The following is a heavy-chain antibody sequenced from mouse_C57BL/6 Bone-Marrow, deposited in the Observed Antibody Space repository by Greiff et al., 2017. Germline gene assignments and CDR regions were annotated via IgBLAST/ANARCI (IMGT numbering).Heavy chain of an antibody. CDR1: GYTFTDYY. Sequence: VQLQQSGAELVRPGASVKLSCKASGYTFTDYYINWVKQRPGQGLEWIARIYPGSGNTYYNEKFKGKATLTAEKSSSTAYMQLSILTSEDSAVDFCAIYDYVWYFDVWGTGTTVTVSS. D-gene: IGHD2-4*01. CDR3: AIYDYVWYFDV. V-gene: IGHV1-76*01. CDR2: IYPGSGNT. J-gene: IGHJ1*03.